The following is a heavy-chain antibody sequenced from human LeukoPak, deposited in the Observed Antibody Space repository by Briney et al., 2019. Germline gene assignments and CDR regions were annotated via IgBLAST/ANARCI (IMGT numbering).Heavy chain of an antibody. CDR3: ARDEMEYWYFDL. D-gene: IGHD2-8*01. V-gene: IGHV3-30-3*01. CDR2: ISYDGSNK. Sequence: GGSLRLSCAASGFTFSSYAMHWVRQAPGKGLEWVAVISYDGSNKYYADSVEGRFTISRDNSKNTLYLQMNSLRAEDTAVYYCARDEMEYWYFDLWGRGTLVTVSS. J-gene: IGHJ2*01. CDR1: GFTFSSYA.